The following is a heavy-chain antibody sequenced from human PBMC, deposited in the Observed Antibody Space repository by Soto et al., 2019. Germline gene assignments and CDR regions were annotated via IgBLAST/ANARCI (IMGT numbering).Heavy chain of an antibody. Sequence: GGSLRLSCAASGFPFSSYGMRWVRQAAGKGLEWVAVIWYDGSNKYYADSVKGRFTISRDNSKNTLYLQMNSLRAEDTAVYYCAREPTGDDYVWGSYRTPLGYGMDVWGQGT. J-gene: IGHJ6*02. V-gene: IGHV3-33*01. CDR1: GFPFSSYG. CDR3: AREPTGDDYVWGSYRTPLGYGMDV. CDR2: IWYDGSNK. D-gene: IGHD3-16*02.